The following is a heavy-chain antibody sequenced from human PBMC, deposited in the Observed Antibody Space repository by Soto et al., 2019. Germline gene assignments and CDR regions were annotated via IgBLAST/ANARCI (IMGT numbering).Heavy chain of an antibody. CDR1: GGYVSSGSYY. CDR3: ARVKTGTTDYGAAFDI. V-gene: IGHV4-31*03. CDR2: IYYSGST. J-gene: IGHJ3*02. Sequence: SETLSLTCTVSGGYVSSGSYYWSWIRQPPGKGLEWIGYIYYSGSTYYNPSLKSRVTISVDTSKNQFSLKLSSVTAADTAVYYCARVKTGTTDYGAAFDIWGQGTMVTVSS. D-gene: IGHD1-7*01.